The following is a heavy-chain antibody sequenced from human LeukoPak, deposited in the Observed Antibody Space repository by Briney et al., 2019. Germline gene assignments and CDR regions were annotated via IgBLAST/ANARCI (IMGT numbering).Heavy chain of an antibody. Sequence: SVKVSCKASGGTFSSYAISWVRQAPGQGLEWMGGIIPIFGTANYAQKFQGRVTITTDESTSTAYMELSSLRSEHTAVYYCARVIGVVTAMIGGYYFDYWGQGTLVTVSS. V-gene: IGHV1-69*05. CDR1: GGTFSSYA. J-gene: IGHJ4*02. CDR3: ARVIGVVTAMIGGYYFDY. CDR2: IIPIFGTA. D-gene: IGHD2-21*02.